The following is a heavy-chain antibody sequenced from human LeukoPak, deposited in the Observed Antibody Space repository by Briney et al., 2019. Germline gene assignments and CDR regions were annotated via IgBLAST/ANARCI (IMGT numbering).Heavy chain of an antibody. J-gene: IGHJ4*02. D-gene: IGHD6-13*01. Sequence: PSQTLSLTCTVSGGSISSGDYYWSWIRQPPGKGLEWIGYIYYSGTTYYNPFLKSRVTISVDTSKNQFSLKLSSVTAADTAVYYCARGDSSSWSFKVWGQGTLVTVSS. CDR3: ARGDSSSWSFKV. CDR2: IYYSGTT. V-gene: IGHV4-30-4*01. CDR1: GGSISSGDYY.